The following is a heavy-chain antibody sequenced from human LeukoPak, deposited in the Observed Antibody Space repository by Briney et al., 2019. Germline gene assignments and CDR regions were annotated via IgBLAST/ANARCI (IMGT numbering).Heavy chain of an antibody. D-gene: IGHD3-10*01. V-gene: IGHV1-69*01. CDR1: GGTFSSYA. J-gene: IGHJ4*02. CDR2: IIPIFGTA. Sequence: SVKVSCKASGGTFSSYAISWVRQAPGQGLEWMGGIIPIFGTANYAQKFQGRVAITADESTSTAYMELSSLRSEDTAVYYYARGPTMVRGVILYYFDYWGQGTLVTVSS. CDR3: ARGPTMVRGVILYYFDY.